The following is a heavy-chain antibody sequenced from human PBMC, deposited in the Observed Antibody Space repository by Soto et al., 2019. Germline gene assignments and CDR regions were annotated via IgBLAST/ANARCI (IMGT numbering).Heavy chain of an antibody. Sequence: EVKLVESGGGLVQPGGSLRISCKVSGFMFSDYAMTWVRQAPGKGLEWVSSIGKSGSDRDYADSVKGRFTIYRDNSENTVYLQMDSLKVEDTALYFCMKVRDYWGQGTQVTVS. CDR1: GFMFSDYA. J-gene: IGHJ4*02. CDR2: IGKSGSDR. V-gene: IGHV3-23*04. CDR3: MKVRDY.